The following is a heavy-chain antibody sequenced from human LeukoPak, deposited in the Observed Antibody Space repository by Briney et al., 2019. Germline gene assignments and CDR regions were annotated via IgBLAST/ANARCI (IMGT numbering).Heavy chain of an antibody. CDR2: INAGNGNT. Sequence: ASVKVSCKASGYTFTSYAMHWVRQAPGQRLEWMGWINAGNGNTKYSQKFQGRVTITRDTSASTAYMELSSQRSEDTAVYYCASSVVTPGAIDYWGQGTLVTVSS. V-gene: IGHV1-3*01. CDR3: ASSVVTPGAIDY. D-gene: IGHD4-23*01. J-gene: IGHJ4*02. CDR1: GYTFTSYA.